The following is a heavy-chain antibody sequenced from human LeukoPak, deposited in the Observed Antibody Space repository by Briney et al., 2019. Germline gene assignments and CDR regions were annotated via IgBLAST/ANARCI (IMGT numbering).Heavy chain of an antibody. D-gene: IGHD2-15*01. CDR2: INPSGGST. CDR1: GYTFTSYY. Sequence: GASVKVSCKASGYTFTSYYMHWVRQAPGQGLEWMGIINPSGGSTSYAQKFQGRVTMTRDTSTSTVYMELSSLRSEDTAVYYCARYHCSGGSCYHDKAFDYWGQGTLVTVSS. J-gene: IGHJ4*02. V-gene: IGHV1-46*01. CDR3: ARYHCSGGSCYHDKAFDY.